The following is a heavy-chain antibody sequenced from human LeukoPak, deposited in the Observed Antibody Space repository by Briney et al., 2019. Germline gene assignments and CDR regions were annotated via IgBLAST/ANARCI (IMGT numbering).Heavy chain of an antibody. V-gene: IGHV3-23*01. CDR3: TKEFTGDCSSCYTIDY. Sequence: GGSLRLSCAASGFTFTTFAMNWVRQAPGKGLEWVSTISGSGGGTYYADSVKGRFTISRDNSDNMLYLQMNSLGAEDTAIYYCTKEFTGDCSSCYTIDYWGQGTLVTVSS. CDR2: ISGSGGGT. D-gene: IGHD2-2*02. J-gene: IGHJ4*02. CDR1: GFTFTTFA.